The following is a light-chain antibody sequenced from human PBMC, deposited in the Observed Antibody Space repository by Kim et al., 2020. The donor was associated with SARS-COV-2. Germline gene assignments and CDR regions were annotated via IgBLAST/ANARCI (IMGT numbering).Light chain of an antibody. J-gene: IGLJ2*01. CDR1: KLGEKY. V-gene: IGLV3-1*01. CDR3: QAWDSGTVV. Sequence: SYELTQPPSVSVSPGQTVTLTCSGDKLGEKYSCWYQQRSGQSPILLLYQDFKRPSGIPERFSGSNFGNTATLTISGTQTVDEADYYCQAWDSGTVVLGGGTQLTVL. CDR2: QDF.